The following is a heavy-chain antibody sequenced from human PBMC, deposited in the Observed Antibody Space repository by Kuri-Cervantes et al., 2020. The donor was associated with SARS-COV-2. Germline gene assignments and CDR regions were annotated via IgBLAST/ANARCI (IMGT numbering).Heavy chain of an antibody. D-gene: IGHD3-3*01. CDR1: GYTFTSYD. CDR3: ARAHAYDFWSGYSHWYFDL. Sequence: ASVKVSCKASGYTFTSYDINWVRQATGQGLEWMGWMNPNSGNTGYAQKFQGRVTITRNTSISTAYMELSSLRSEDTAVYYGARAHAYDFWSGYSHWYFDLWGRGTLVTVSS. J-gene: IGHJ2*01. CDR2: MNPNSGNT. V-gene: IGHV1-8*03.